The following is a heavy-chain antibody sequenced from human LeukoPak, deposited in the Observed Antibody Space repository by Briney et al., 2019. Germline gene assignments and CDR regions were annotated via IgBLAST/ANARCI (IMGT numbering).Heavy chain of an antibody. J-gene: IGHJ3*02. Sequence: GGSLRLSCAASGFLLSNYDMSWVRQAPGRRLEWVSGIGASGDRTYYADSVKGRFTISRDNSKNTLYMQMNSLRAEDTAIYYCVNRIADIWGQGTMVTVSS. V-gene: IGHV3-23*01. CDR2: IGASGDRT. CDR1: GFLLSNYD. D-gene: IGHD2-15*01. CDR3: VNRIADI.